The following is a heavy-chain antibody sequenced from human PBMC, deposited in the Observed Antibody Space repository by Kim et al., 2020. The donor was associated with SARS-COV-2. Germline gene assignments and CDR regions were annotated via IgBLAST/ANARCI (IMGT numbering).Heavy chain of an antibody. Sequence: SETLSLTCTVSGGSISSSSYYWGWIRQPPGKGLEWIGSIYYSGSTYYNPSLKSRVTISVDTSKNQFSLKLSSVTAADTAVYYCAREVRGHLYYYGSGSWPAAFDIWGQGTMVTVSS. D-gene: IGHD3-10*01. V-gene: IGHV4-39*02. J-gene: IGHJ3*02. CDR1: GGSISSSSYY. CDR2: IYYSGST. CDR3: AREVRGHLYYYGSGSWPAAFDI.